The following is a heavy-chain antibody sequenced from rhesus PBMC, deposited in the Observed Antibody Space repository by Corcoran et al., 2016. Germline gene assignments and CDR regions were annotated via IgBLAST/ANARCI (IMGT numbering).Heavy chain of an antibody. CDR3: SRDAVSLDV. D-gene: IGHD5-24*01. CDR2: ISGTSGST. Sequence: QVQLQESGPGLVKPSETLSLTCAVSGVSITTNYWTWIRQYPGKGLEWSGYISGTSGSTSYNPALKHRVTISKDTSENQFSLRLNSATAADTAVYYCSRDAVSLDVWGRGLLVTVSS. J-gene: IGHJ5-2*02. CDR1: GVSITTNY. V-gene: IGHV4-147*01.